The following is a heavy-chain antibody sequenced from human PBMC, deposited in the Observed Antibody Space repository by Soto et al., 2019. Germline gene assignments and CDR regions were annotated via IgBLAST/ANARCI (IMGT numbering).Heavy chain of an antibody. CDR3: ASAVSIDGMDV. CDR1: GGTFSSYA. Sequence: ASVKVSCKXSGGTFSSYAISWVRQAPGQGLEWMGGIIPIFGTANYAQKFQGRVTITADKSTSTAYMELSSLRSEDTAVYYCASAVSIDGMDVWGQGTTVTVSS. V-gene: IGHV1-69*06. CDR2: IIPIFGTA. J-gene: IGHJ6*02. D-gene: IGHD6-6*01.